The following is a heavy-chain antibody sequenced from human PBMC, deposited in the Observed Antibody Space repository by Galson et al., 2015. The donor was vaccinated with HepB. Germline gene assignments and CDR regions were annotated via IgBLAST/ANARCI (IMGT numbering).Heavy chain of an antibody. CDR1: GFTFSSYT. CDR3: ARAHSSRWYGAY. Sequence: SLRLSCAASGFTFSSYTMHWVRQAPGKGLEWVALISSDESHKIYADSVKGRFTISRDTSKNTLYLEMNSLRAEDTAVYYCARAHSSRWYGAYWGRGTLVTVA. CDR2: ISSDESHK. J-gene: IGHJ4*02. V-gene: IGHV3-30-3*01. D-gene: IGHD6-13*01.